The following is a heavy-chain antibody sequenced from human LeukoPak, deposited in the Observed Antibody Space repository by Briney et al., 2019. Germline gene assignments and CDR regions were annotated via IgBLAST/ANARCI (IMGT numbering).Heavy chain of an antibody. J-gene: IGHJ4*02. D-gene: IGHD4-11*01. CDR3: ARYSGDYSSNLYYFDY. CDR2: INPNSGGT. CDR1: GYTFTGYY. V-gene: IGHV1-2*02. Sequence: ASVKVSCKASGYTFTGYYMHWVRQAPGQGLEWMGWINPNSGGTNYAQKFQGRVTMTRDTSISTAYMELSRLRSDDTAIYYCARYSGDYSSNLYYFDYWGQGTLVTVSS.